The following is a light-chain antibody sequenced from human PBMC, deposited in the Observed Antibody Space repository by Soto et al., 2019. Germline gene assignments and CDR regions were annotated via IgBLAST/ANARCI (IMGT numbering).Light chain of an antibody. CDR2: EAS. Sequence: HSVITKPPSLSGCPGPSVTISCTGTITDFVSYNRVSWYQQPPGTAPKLIIYEASNRPSGVPDRFSGSKSGNTASLTISGLQAADEVDYYCSLYTSENTYVFGTGTKVTVL. CDR1: ITDFVSYNR. V-gene: IGLV2-18*01. J-gene: IGLJ1*01. CDR3: SLYTSENTYV.